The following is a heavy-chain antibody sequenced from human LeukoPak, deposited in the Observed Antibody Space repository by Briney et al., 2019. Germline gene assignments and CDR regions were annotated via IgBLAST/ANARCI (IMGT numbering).Heavy chain of an antibody. V-gene: IGHV1-8*01. D-gene: IGHD6-19*01. CDR2: MNPNSGNT. Sequence: GASVKVSCKASGYTFTSYDIYWVRQATGQGLEWMGWMNPNSGNTGYAQKFQGRVTMTRNTSISTAYMELSSLRSEDTAVYYCARGVPKWLARGVHWFDPWGQGTLVTVSS. CDR1: GYTFTSYD. J-gene: IGHJ5*02. CDR3: ARGVPKWLARGVHWFDP.